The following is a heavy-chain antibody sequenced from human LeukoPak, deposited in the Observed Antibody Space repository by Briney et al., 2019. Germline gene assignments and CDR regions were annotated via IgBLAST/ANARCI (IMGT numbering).Heavy chain of an antibody. CDR3: ARVPQHAYYDFWSGYYLGGAFDI. V-gene: IGHV4-38-2*02. Sequence: SETLSLTCTVSGYSISSGYYWGWIRQPPGKGLEWIGSIYHSGSTYYNPSLKSRVTISVDTSKNQFSLKLSSVTAADTAVYYCARVPQHAYYDFWSGYYLGGAFDIWGQGTMVTVSS. D-gene: IGHD3-3*01. CDR2: IYHSGST. CDR1: GYSISSGYY. J-gene: IGHJ3*02.